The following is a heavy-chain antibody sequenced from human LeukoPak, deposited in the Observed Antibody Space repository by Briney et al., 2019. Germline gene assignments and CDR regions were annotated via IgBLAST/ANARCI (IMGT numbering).Heavy chain of an antibody. CDR2: ISSSSSYI. V-gene: IGHV3-21*01. D-gene: IGHD3-22*01. J-gene: IGHJ4*02. CDR3: ARENYYDSSGPPGTDY. CDR1: AFTFSSYS. Sequence: GGSLRLSCEASAFTFSSYSMNWVRQAPGKGLEWVSSISSSSSYIYYADSVKGRFTISRDNAKNSLYLQMNSLRAEDTAVYYCARENYYDSSGPPGTDYWGQGTLVTVSS.